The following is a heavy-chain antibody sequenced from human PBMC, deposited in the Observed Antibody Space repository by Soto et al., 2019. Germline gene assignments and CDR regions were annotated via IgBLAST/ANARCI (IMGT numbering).Heavy chain of an antibody. D-gene: IGHD3-3*01. CDR2: SYYSGST. V-gene: IGHV4-39*01. J-gene: IGHJ5*02. Sequence: KPSETLSLTCTVSGGSISSSSYYWGWIRQPPGKGLEWIGSSYYSGSTYYNPSLKSRVTISVDTSKNQFSLKLSSVTAADTAVYYCARTDYDFWSGYYCDWFDPWGQGTLVTVSS. CDR3: ARTDYDFWSGYYCDWFDP. CDR1: GGSISSSSYY.